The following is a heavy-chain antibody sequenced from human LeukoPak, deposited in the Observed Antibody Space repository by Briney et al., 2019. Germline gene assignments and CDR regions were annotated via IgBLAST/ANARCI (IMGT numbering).Heavy chain of an antibody. Sequence: KPSETLSLTCAVYGGSFSGYYWSWIRQPPGKGLEWIGEINHSGSTNYNPSLKSRVTISVDTSKNQFSLKLSSVTAADTAVYYCARGGVPGSWGGYFDLWGRGTLVTVSS. J-gene: IGHJ2*01. CDR1: GGSFSGYY. D-gene: IGHD3-16*01. CDR3: ARGGVPGSWGGYFDL. V-gene: IGHV4-34*01. CDR2: INHSGST.